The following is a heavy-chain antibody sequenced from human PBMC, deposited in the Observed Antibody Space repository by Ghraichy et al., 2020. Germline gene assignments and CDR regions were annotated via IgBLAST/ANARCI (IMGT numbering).Heavy chain of an antibody. D-gene: IGHD4-17*01. Sequence: GGSLRLSCAASGFTFSSYGMHWVRQAPGKGLEWVAVIWYDGSNKYYADSVKGRFTISRDNSKNTLYLQMNSLRAEDTAVYYCAREGDDYGDLHWGQGTLVTVSS. CDR1: GFTFSSYG. V-gene: IGHV3-33*01. J-gene: IGHJ4*02. CDR3: AREGDDYGDLH. CDR2: IWYDGSNK.